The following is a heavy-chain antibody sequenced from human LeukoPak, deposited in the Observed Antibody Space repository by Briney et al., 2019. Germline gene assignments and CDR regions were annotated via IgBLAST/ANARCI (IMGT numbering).Heavy chain of an antibody. CDR1: GFTFSTYW. CDR3: ARGRSGSYGFFDY. D-gene: IGHD3-10*01. Sequence: PGGSLRLSCAASGFTFSTYWMHWVRQAPGKGLVWVSRIDSDGSRITYADSVKGRFTISRDNAKNTVYLQMNSLRAEDTAVYYCARGRSGSYGFFDYWSLGNLVTVSS. V-gene: IGHV3-74*03. CDR2: IDSDGSRI. J-gene: IGHJ4*02.